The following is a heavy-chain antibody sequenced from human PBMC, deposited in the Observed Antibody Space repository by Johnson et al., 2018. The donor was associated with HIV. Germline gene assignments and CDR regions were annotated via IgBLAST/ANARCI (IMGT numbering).Heavy chain of an antibody. Sequence: VQLVESGGGVVRPGGSLRLSCAASGFTFSSYDMHWVRQATGKGLEWVSTIGTAGDTYYPGSVKGRFTVSREDAKNSLYLQMNSLRAEDTAVYYCARDDTEADGAFDIWGQGTMVTVSS. CDR1: GFTFSSYD. V-gene: IGHV3-13*01. J-gene: IGHJ3*02. CDR3: ARDDTEADGAFDI. D-gene: IGHD2-2*02. CDR2: IGTAGDT.